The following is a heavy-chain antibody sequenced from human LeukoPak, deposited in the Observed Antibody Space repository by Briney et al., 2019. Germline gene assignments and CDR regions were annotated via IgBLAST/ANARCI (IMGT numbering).Heavy chain of an antibody. CDR1: GYTFTGYY. Sequence: ASVKVSCKASGYTFTGYYMHWVRQAPGQGLEWMGWINPNSGGTNYAKKFQGRVTMTRDTSISTAYMELSRLRSDDTAVYYCARGPEQWLAPRYWFDPWGQGTLVTVSS. CDR3: ARGPEQWLAPRYWFDP. D-gene: IGHD6-19*01. J-gene: IGHJ5*02. CDR2: INPNSGGT. V-gene: IGHV1-2*02.